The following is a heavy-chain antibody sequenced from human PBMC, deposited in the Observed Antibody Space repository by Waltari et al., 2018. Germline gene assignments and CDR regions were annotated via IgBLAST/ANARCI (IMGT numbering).Heavy chain of an antibody. D-gene: IGHD3-22*01. CDR1: GFPFSSYG. CDR3: ARDPYYYDSSGYYHDY. J-gene: IGHJ4*02. Sequence: QVQLVESGGGVVQPGRSLRLSCAASGFPFSSYGMHWVSKAPGKGLEWVAVIWYDGSNKYYADSVKGRFTISRDNSKNTLYLQMNSLRAEDTAVYYCARDPYYYDSSGYYHDYWGQGTLVTVSS. V-gene: IGHV3-33*01. CDR2: IWYDGSNK.